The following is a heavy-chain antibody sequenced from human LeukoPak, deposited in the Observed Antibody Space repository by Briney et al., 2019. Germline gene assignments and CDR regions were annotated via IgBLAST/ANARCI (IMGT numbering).Heavy chain of an antibody. D-gene: IGHD2-2*01. CDR3: ARTEYQLPHYYYYYGMDV. V-gene: IGHV4-31*03. CDR1: GGSISSGGYY. Sequence: SQTLSLTCTVSGGSISSGGYYWSWIRQHPGKGLEWIGYIYYSGSTYYNPSFKSRVTISVDTSKNQFSLKLSSVTAADTAVYYCARTEYQLPHYYYYYGMDVWGQGTTVTVSS. J-gene: IGHJ6*02. CDR2: IYYSGST.